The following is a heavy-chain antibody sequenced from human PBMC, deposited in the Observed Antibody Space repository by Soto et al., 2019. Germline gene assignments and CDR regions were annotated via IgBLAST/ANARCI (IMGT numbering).Heavy chain of an antibody. J-gene: IGHJ4*02. CDR2: ISGSGGST. D-gene: IGHD3-10*01. Sequence: EVQLLESGGGLVQPGGSLRLSCAASGFTFSSYARSWVRQPPGKGLEWVSAISGSGGSTYYAASVKGRFTISRDNSKNSLYLQMNSLRAEDTAVYYCVLWPPYYFDYWGQGTLVTVSS. CDR3: VLWPPYYFDY. CDR1: GFTFSSYA. V-gene: IGHV3-23*01.